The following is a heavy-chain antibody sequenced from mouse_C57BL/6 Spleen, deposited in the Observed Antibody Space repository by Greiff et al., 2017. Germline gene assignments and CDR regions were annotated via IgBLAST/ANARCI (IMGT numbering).Heavy chain of an antibody. J-gene: IGHJ2*01. CDR1: GYTFTSYW. Sequence: QVQLQQPGAELVMPGASVKLSCKASGYTFTSYWMHWVKQRPGQGLEWIGEIDPSDSYTNYNQKFKGKSTLTVDKSSSTAYMQLSSLTSEDSAVYYCARRSLGYFDYWGQGTTLTVSS. CDR2: IDPSDSYT. D-gene: IGHD6-1*01. CDR3: ARRSLGYFDY. V-gene: IGHV1-69*01.